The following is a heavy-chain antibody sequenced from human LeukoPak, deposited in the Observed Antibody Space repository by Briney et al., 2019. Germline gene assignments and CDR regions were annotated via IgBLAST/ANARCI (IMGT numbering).Heavy chain of an antibody. CDR1: GFTFDDYA. J-gene: IGHJ4*02. CDR2: ISWNSGSI. Sequence: GRSLRLSCAASGFTFDDYAMHWVRQAPGKGLEWVSGISWNSGSIGYADSVKGRLTISRDNAKNSLYLQMNSLRAEDTALYYCAKESSGWARYFDYWGQGTLVTVSS. D-gene: IGHD6-19*01. CDR3: AKESSGWARYFDY. V-gene: IGHV3-9*01.